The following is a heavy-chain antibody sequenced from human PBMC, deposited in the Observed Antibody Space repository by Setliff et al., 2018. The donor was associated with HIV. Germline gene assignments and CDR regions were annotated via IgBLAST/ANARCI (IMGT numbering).Heavy chain of an antibody. D-gene: IGHD1-7*01. CDR1: GYTVTELS. V-gene: IGHV1-24*01. CDR3: ATFYKLTGTGTTSFDY. Sequence: ASVKVSCKVSGYTVTELSIHWVRQAPGKGLEWMGGFGPEDGETIYAQKLQGRVTMTEDTSTDTAYMELNSLRSEDTAVYYCATFYKLTGTGTTSFDYWGQGTQVTVSS. J-gene: IGHJ4*02. CDR2: FGPEDGET.